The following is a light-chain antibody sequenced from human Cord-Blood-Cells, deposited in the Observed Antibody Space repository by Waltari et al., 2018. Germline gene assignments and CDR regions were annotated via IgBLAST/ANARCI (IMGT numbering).Light chain of an antibody. Sequence: EIVLTQSPGTLSLSPGERATLSCRPRQSVSSSYLAWYQQKPGQAPRLLIYGASSRATGIPDRFSGSGSGTDFTLTISRLEPEDFAVYYCQQYGSSPRTFGQGTKVEIK. V-gene: IGKV3-20*01. CDR2: GAS. J-gene: IGKJ1*01. CDR3: QQYGSSPRT. CDR1: QSVSSSY.